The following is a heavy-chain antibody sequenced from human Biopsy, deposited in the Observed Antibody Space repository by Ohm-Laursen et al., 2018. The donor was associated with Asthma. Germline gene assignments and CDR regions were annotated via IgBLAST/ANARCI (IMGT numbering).Heavy chain of an antibody. CDR1: GGTFGNYA. J-gene: IGHJ6*02. D-gene: IGHD4-11*01. V-gene: IGHV1-69*06. Sequence: SSVKVSCKASGGTFGNYAISWVRQAPGLGLEWLGGISPIFGRTNYAERFQDRVTITADIFTRTAYMELSSLTSEDPAVYYCARAKAVEDYPITVNGMDVWGQGTTVTVSS. CDR3: ARAKAVEDYPITVNGMDV. CDR2: ISPIFGRT.